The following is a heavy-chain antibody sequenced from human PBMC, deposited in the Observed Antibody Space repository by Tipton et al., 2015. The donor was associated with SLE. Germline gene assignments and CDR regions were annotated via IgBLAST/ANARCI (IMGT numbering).Heavy chain of an antibody. CDR1: GFTFSSYG. D-gene: IGHD3-16*01. J-gene: IGHJ4*02. CDR3: AKDGGMAIAS. CDR2: IWYDGSNK. V-gene: IGHV3-33*06. Sequence: SGFTFSSYGMHWVRQAPGKGLEWVAVIWYDGSNKYYADSVKGRFTISRDNSKNTLYLQMNSLRAEDTAVYYCAKDGGMAIASGGQGTLATVPS.